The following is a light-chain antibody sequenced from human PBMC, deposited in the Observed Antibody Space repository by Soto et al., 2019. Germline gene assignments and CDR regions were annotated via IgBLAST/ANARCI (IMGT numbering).Light chain of an antibody. CDR2: DAS. V-gene: IGKV3-11*01. CDR3: QQRSNWPPP. J-gene: IGKJ5*01. CDR1: QSVSSY. Sequence: EIVLTQSPATLSLSPGERATLSCRASQSVSSYLAWYQQKPGQAPRLLIYDASNRATGIPARFSVSGSGTDFTLTISSLEPEDFAVYYCQQRSNWPPPFGQGTRLEIK.